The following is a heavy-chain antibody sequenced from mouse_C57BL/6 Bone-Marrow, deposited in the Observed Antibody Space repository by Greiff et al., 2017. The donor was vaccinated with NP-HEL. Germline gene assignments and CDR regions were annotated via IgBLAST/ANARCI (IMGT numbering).Heavy chain of an antibody. J-gene: IGHJ2*01. CDR2: INPDSSTI. CDR3: ARGDYYGSSYGG. D-gene: IGHD1-1*01. V-gene: IGHV4-1*01. CDR1: GIDFSRYW. Sequence: DVHLVESGGGLVQPGGSLKLSCAASGIDFSRYWMSWVRRAPGKGLEWIGEINPDSSTINYAPSLKDKFIISRDNAKNTLYLQMSKVRSEDTALYYCARGDYYGSSYGGWGQGTTLTVSS.